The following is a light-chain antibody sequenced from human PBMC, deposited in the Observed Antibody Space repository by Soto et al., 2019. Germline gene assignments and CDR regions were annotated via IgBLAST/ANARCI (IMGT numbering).Light chain of an antibody. Sequence: QSAPIQPASVSGSPGQSITISCTGTNSDIGLFSLVSWYQQYPDKAPKLILYEVSKWPSGIPHRFSGSKSGNTASLTISGLQAEDEADYSCCSYAGSRTGVFGGGTKLTVL. J-gene: IGLJ3*02. V-gene: IGLV2-23*02. CDR2: EVS. CDR3: CSYAGSRTGV. CDR1: NSDIGLFSL.